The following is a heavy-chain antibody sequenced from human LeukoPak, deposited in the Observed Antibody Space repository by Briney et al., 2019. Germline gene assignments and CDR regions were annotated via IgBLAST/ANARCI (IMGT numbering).Heavy chain of an antibody. Sequence: ASVKVSCKASGYTFTSYTIHWVRQAPGQRLEWMGWINAGNGNTKYSQEFQDRVTITRDTSASTAYMELSSLRAEDTAVYYCARVLWFDYWGQGTLVTVSS. CDR3: ARVLWFDY. V-gene: IGHV1-3*03. CDR1: GYTFTSYT. D-gene: IGHD2-2*01. J-gene: IGHJ4*02. CDR2: INAGNGNT.